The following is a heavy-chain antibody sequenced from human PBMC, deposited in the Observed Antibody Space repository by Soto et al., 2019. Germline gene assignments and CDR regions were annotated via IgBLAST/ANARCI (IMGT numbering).Heavy chain of an antibody. CDR1: GFTFSSYA. CDR3: AKDRTSYGDLNWFDP. D-gene: IGHD4-17*01. Sequence: AGGSLRLSCAASGFTFSSYAMSWVRQAPGKGLEWVSAISGSGGSTYYADSVKGRFTISRDNSKNTLYLQMNSLRAEDTAVYYCAKDRTSYGDLNWFDPWGQGTLVTVPS. CDR2: ISGSGGST. V-gene: IGHV3-23*01. J-gene: IGHJ5*02.